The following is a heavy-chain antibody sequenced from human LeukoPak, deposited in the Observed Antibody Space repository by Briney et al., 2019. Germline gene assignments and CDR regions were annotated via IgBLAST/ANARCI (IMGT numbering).Heavy chain of an antibody. CDR3: ARDPPWLVPHLEGLLDY. D-gene: IGHD6-19*01. V-gene: IGHV1-69*13. J-gene: IGHJ4*02. Sequence: ASVKVSCKASGGTFSSYAISWVRQAPGQGLEWMGGIIPIFGTANYAQKFQGRVTITADESTSTAYMELSSLRSEDTAVYYCARDPPWLVPHLEGLLDYWGQGTLVTVSS. CDR1: GGTFSSYA. CDR2: IIPIFGTA.